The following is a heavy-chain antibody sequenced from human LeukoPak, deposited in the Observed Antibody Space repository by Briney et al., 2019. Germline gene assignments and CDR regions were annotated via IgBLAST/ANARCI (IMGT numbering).Heavy chain of an antibody. CDR1: GYTFTGYS. V-gene: IGHV1-2*02. Sequence: GASVEVSCKASGYTFTGYSIHWVRQAPGQGLEWMGWINPENGDTGYAHKFQGRVTMTRDTSISTAYMELSSLRSDDTAVYYCAKKVRGPSHPLDYWGQGTLVTVSS. J-gene: IGHJ4*02. D-gene: IGHD5-12*01. CDR2: INPENGDT. CDR3: AKKVRGPSHPLDY.